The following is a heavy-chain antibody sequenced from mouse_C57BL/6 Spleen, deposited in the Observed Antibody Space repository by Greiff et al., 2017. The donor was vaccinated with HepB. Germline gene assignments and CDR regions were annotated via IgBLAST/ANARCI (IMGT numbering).Heavy chain of an antibody. CDR2: IYPRSGNT. D-gene: IGHD1-1*01. J-gene: IGHJ1*03. CDR3: ARRDPTVVDWYFDV. Sequence: LVESGAELARPGASVKLSCKASGYTFTSYGISWVKQRTGQGLEWIGEIYPRSGNTYYNEKFKGKATLTADKSSSTAYMELRSLTSEDSAVYFCARRDPTVVDWYFDVWGTGTTVTVSS. CDR1: GYTFTSYG. V-gene: IGHV1-81*01.